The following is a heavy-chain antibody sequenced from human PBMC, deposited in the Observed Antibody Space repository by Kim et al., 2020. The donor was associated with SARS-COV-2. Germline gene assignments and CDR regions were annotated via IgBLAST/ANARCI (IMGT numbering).Heavy chain of an antibody. V-gene: IGHV3-21*01. J-gene: IGHJ3*02. CDR2: ISSSSSYI. D-gene: IGHD6-6*01. Sequence: GGSLRLSCAASGFTFSSYSMNWVRQAPGKGLEWVSSISSSSSYIYYADSVKGRFTISRDNAKNSLYLQMNSLRAEDTAVYYCARDKVRDSSSPDAFDIWGQGTMVTVSS. CDR3: ARDKVRDSSSPDAFDI. CDR1: GFTFSSYS.